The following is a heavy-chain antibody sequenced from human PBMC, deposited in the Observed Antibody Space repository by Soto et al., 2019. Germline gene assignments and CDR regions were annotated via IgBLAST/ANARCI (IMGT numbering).Heavy chain of an antibody. CDR1: GGSISSYY. CDR2: INYSGST. D-gene: IGHD2-15*01. V-gene: IGHV4-59*08. Sequence: QVQLQESGPGLVKPSETLSLTCTVSGGSISSYYWRWIRQPPGKGLEWIGYINYSGSTNYNPSLKSRVTISVDTSKKQFSLKMSSVTAADAAVYYCARRWGSAADYWGQGTLVTVSS. CDR3: ARRWGSAADY. J-gene: IGHJ4*02.